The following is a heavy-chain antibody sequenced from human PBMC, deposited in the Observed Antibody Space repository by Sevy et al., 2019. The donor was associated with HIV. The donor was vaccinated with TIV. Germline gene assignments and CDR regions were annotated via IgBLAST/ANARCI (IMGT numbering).Heavy chain of an antibody. Sequence: GGSLRLSCAASGFTFSSYAMSWVRQAPGKGLEWVSAISGSGISTYYADSVKGRFTISTDNSKNTLYLQMNNLRAEDTAVFYCAKGIGYSGYETDYWGQGTLVTVS. V-gene: IGHV3-23*01. CDR3: AKGIGYSGYETDY. J-gene: IGHJ4*02. D-gene: IGHD5-12*01. CDR2: ISGSGIST. CDR1: GFTFSSYA.